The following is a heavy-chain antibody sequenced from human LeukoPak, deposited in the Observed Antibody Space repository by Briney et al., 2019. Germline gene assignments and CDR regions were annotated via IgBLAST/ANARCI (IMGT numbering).Heavy chain of an antibody. J-gene: IGHJ4*02. CDR3: AREHDYGDYVDY. CDR2: IKEDGSEK. Sequence: GGSLRLSCAASGFIFSSYWVSWVRQAPGKGLEWVANIKEDGSEKKYVDSVKGRFTISRDNAKNSVYLQMNSLRAGDTAVYYCAREHDYGDYVDYWGQGTLVTVSS. D-gene: IGHD4-17*01. V-gene: IGHV3-7*01. CDR1: GFIFSSYW.